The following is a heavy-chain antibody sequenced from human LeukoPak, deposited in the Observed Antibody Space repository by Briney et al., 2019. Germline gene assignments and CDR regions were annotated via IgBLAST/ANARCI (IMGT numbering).Heavy chain of an antibody. V-gene: IGHV4-4*02. D-gene: IGHD3-3*01. Sequence: PSETLSLTCAVFGGSISSYNWWSWVRQPPGKGLEWIGEINHSGSTNYNPSLKSRVTISVDTSKNQFSLKLGSVTAADTAVYYCARNALEWLLLLDYWGQGTLVTVSS. CDR1: GGSISSYNW. CDR2: INHSGST. J-gene: IGHJ4*02. CDR3: ARNALEWLLLLDY.